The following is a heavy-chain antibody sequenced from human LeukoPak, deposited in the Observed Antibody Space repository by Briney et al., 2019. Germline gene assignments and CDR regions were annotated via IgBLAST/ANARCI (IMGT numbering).Heavy chain of an antibody. V-gene: IGHV3-74*01. Sequence: GGALRLSCAASGFTFSNYWMHWVRQTPGKGLVWVSRIFSDVRSTNYADSVKGRFTISRDNAKKTLYLQMNSLRAEDTAVYYCARDGSLPDYWGQGTLVTVSS. CDR2: IFSDVRST. CDR1: GFTFSNYW. J-gene: IGHJ4*02. CDR3: ARDGSLPDY.